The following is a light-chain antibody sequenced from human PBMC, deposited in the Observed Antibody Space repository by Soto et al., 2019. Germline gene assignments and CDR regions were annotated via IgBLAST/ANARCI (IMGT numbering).Light chain of an antibody. V-gene: IGKV3-20*01. CDR1: QSVSSNY. Sequence: IVLTQSPGTLSLSPGERGALSCRASQSVSSNYVAWYQQKPGQAPRLLISGASNRATGTPDRFRGSGSGTDFTLTITRLEPDDFAVYYCHQYGSAPWTFGQGTKVEIK. CDR2: GAS. J-gene: IGKJ1*01. CDR3: HQYGSAPWT.